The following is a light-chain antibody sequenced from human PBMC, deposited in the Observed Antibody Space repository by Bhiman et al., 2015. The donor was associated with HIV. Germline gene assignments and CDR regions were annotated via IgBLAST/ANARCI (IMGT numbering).Light chain of an antibody. CDR3: QSYDSRNHEM. J-gene: IGLJ3*02. Sequence: QSVSESPGKTVTISCTRSSGSIATNYVQWYQQRPGSSPTTVIYEDNQRPSGVPDRFSGSIDSSSNSASLTISGLKTEDEADYYCQSYDSRNHEMFGGGTKLTVL. V-gene: IGLV6-57*01. CDR2: EDN. CDR1: SGSIATNY.